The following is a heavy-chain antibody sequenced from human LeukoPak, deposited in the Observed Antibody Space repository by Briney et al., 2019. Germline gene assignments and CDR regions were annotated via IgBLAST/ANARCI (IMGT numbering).Heavy chain of an antibody. Sequence: SETLSLTCTVSGGSISSSSYYWGWICQPPGKGLEWIGSIYYSGSTYYNPSLESRVTISVDTSKNQFSLKLSSVTAADTAVYYCAREMAAAGSYSLDAFDIWGRGTMVTVSS. D-gene: IGHD1-26*01. CDR2: IYYSGST. CDR3: AREMAAAGSYSLDAFDI. CDR1: GGSISSSSYY. V-gene: IGHV4-39*07. J-gene: IGHJ3*02.